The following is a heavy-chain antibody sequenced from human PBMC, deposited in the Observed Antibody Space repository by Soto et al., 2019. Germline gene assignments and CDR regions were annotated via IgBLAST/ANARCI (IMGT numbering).Heavy chain of an antibody. Sequence: ASVKVSCKASGYTFTGYYMHWVRQAPGQGLEWMGWINPNSGGTNYAQKFQGWVTMTRDTSISTAYMELSRLRPDDTAVYYCAREGVDYSNYHTYYFDYWGQGTLVTVSS. CDR1: GYTFTGYY. CDR2: INPNSGGT. J-gene: IGHJ4*02. D-gene: IGHD4-4*01. V-gene: IGHV1-2*04. CDR3: AREGVDYSNYHTYYFDY.